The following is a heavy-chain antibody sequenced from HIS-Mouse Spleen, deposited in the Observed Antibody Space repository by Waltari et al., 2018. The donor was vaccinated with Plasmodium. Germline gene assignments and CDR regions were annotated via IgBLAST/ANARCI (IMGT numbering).Heavy chain of an antibody. J-gene: IGHJ4*02. D-gene: IGHD6-19*01. Sequence: QLQLQESGPGLVKPSETLSLTCPVSGGSISSSSYYRGWIRQPPGKGLEWIESIYYSGSTYYNPSLKRRVTISVDTSKNQFSLKLSCVTAADTAVYYCARLSIAVAGNFDYWGQGTLVTVSS. CDR1: GGSISSSSYY. CDR2: IYYSGST. CDR3: ARLSIAVAGNFDY. V-gene: IGHV4-39*01.